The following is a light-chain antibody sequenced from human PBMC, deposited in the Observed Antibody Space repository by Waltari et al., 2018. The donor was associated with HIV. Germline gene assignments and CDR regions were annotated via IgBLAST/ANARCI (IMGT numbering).Light chain of an antibody. CDR2: GNT. CDR1: SSNIGAGYD. Sequence: QSVLTQPPSVSGAPGQRVTISCTGSSSNIGAGYDVHWYQQPPGTAPKLLIYGNTHRASEVPYRFSGSRSDTSASLTITGLQSEDEADYYCQSYDSTLSGSDWVFGGGTKLTVL. J-gene: IGLJ3*02. CDR3: QSYDSTLSGSDWV. V-gene: IGLV1-40*01.